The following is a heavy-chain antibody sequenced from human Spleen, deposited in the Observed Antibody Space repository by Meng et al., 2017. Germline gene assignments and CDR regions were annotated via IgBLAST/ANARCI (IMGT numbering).Heavy chain of an antibody. J-gene: IGHJ5*02. CDR2: TNHRGST. Sequence: QVQLQQWGAGLLKPSATLSRTCAVPGASISTYYWGWIRQSPGKGLQWIRETNHRGSTKYNPSLKSRVTISVDTSKNQFSLKLTSVTAADSAVYYCACSGSSCYSLLVSPPWGQGTLVTVSS. CDR1: GASISTYY. V-gene: IGHV4-34*01. D-gene: IGHD2-15*01. CDR3: ACSGSSCYSLLVSPP.